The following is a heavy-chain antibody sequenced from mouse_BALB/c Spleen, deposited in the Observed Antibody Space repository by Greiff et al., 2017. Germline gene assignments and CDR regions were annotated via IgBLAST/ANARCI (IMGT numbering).Heavy chain of an antibody. CDR1: GYTFTSYV. V-gene: IGHV1-14*01. D-gene: IGHD1-1*01. J-gene: IGHJ1*01. CDR3: ARGGILRGYFDV. CDR2: INPYNDDT. Sequence: EVQLQQSGPELVKPGASVKMSCKASGYTFTSYVMHWVEQKPGQGLEWIGYINPYNDDTKYNEKFKGKAKLTVEKSSSTVYLELSRLTSDDSAVYYCARGGILRGYFDVWGAGTTVTVSS.